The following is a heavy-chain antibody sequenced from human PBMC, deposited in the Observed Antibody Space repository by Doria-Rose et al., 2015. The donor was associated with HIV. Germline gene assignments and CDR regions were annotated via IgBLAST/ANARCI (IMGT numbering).Heavy chain of an antibody. V-gene: IGHV2-26*01. Sequence: QVTLKESGPVLVKPTETLTLTCTVSGVSLSSPGMGVSWIRQPPGKALEWLANIFSNDERAYKTFLKSRLTISRCTSKSQVVLTMTDVDPVDTATYYCARIKSSRWYHKYYFDFWGQGTLVIVSA. CDR2: IFSNDER. CDR3: ARIKSSRWYHKYYFDF. CDR1: GVSLSSPGMG. D-gene: IGHD6-13*01. J-gene: IGHJ4*02.